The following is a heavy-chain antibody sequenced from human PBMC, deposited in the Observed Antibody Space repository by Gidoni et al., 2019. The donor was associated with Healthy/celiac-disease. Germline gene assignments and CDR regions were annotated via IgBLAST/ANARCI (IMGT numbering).Heavy chain of an antibody. J-gene: IGHJ5*02. Sequence: QVQLVQSGAEVKKPGASVKVSCKASGYTFTSYDINCVRQATGQGLEWMGWMNPNSGNTGYAQKFQGRVTMTRNTSISTAYMELSSLRSEDTAVYYCAREAGREYQLLFDWFDPWGQGTLVTVSS. V-gene: IGHV1-8*01. CDR2: MNPNSGNT. D-gene: IGHD2-2*01. CDR3: AREAGREYQLLFDWFDP. CDR1: GYTFTSYD.